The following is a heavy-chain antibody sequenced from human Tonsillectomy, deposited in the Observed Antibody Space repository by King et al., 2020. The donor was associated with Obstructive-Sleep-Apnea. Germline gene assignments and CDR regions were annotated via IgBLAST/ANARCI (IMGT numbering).Heavy chain of an antibody. CDR2: IIPILGIA. Sequence: VQLVESGAEVKKPGSSVKVSCKASGGTFSSYAISWVRQAPGQGLEWMGGIIPILGIANYAQTFQGRVTITADKSTRPAYMERSSLRSEDTAVYFCARRYYDSSGNYKPKSKPDFDYWGQGTLVTVSS. J-gene: IGHJ4*02. D-gene: IGHD3-22*01. CDR1: GGTFSSYA. CDR3: ARRYYDSSGNYKPKSKPDFDY. V-gene: IGHV1-69*09.